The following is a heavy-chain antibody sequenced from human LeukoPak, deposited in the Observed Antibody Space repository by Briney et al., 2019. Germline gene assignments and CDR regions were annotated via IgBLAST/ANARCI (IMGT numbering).Heavy chain of an antibody. Sequence: SETLSLTCTVSSGSISSSYWSWIRQPPGKGLEWIGYIYYSGSTNYNPSLKSRVTISVDTSKNQFSLKVTSVTAADTAVYYCARIRYGSNIYRYYYMDVWGKGTTVIVSS. CDR3: ARIRYGSNIYRYYYMDV. D-gene: IGHD3-10*01. V-gene: IGHV4-59*01. J-gene: IGHJ6*03. CDR2: IYYSGST. CDR1: SGSISSSY.